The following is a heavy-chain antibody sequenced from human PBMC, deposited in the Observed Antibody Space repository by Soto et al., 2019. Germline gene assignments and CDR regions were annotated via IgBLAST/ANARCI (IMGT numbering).Heavy chain of an antibody. CDR2: IKQDGSEK. CDR3: ARDRGVTTPYYYYGLDV. CDR1: GFTFSSYW. Sequence: LRLSCAASGFTFSSYWMSWVRQAPGKGLEWVANIKQDGSEKYYVDSVKGRFTISRDNAKNSLYLQMNSLRAEDTAVYYCARDRGVTTPYYYYGLDVWGQGTTVTVSS. D-gene: IGHD4-17*01. V-gene: IGHV3-7*01. J-gene: IGHJ6*02.